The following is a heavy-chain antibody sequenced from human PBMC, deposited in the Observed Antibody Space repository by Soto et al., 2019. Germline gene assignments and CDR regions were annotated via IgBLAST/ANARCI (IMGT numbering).Heavy chain of an antibody. CDR2: ISAYNGNT. J-gene: IGHJ4*02. V-gene: IGHV1-18*01. CDR3: ATWEKTYEAIDY. Sequence: ASVKVSCKASGYTFTSYGISLVRQAPGQGLEWMGWISAYNGNTNYAQKLQGRVTMTTDTSTSTAYMELRSLRSDDTAVYYCATWEKTYEAIDYWGQGTLVTVSS. CDR1: GYTFTSYG. D-gene: IGHD5-12*01.